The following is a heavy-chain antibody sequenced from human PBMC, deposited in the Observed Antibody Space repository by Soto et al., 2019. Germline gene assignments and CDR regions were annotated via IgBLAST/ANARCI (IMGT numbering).Heavy chain of an antibody. CDR1: GGTFSSYA. D-gene: IGHD2-15*01. CDR2: IIPIFGTA. J-gene: IGHJ4*02. Sequence: QVQLVQSGAEVKKPGSSVKVSCKASGGTFSSYAISWVRQAPGQGLEWMGGIIPIFGTANYAQKFQGRVTITADDSTSRAYVELSSLGSEDTAVYYCAGLGSCSGGICAIIDYWGQGALVTVSS. CDR3: AGLGSCSGGICAIIDY. V-gene: IGHV1-69*12.